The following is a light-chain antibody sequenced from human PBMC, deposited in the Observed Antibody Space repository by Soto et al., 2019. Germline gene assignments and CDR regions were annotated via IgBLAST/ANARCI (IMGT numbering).Light chain of an antibody. V-gene: IGKV3-15*01. CDR1: QSVSSE. CDR3: QQRRSWQVT. J-gene: IGKJ5*01. CDR2: RAS. Sequence: EIVMTQSPATLSVSPVERATLSGTASQSVSSELAWYQQKPGQAPRLLIYRASTRATDIPARFSGSGSGTEFTLTISSLQSEDFAVYYCQQRRSWQVTFGQGTRLEIK.